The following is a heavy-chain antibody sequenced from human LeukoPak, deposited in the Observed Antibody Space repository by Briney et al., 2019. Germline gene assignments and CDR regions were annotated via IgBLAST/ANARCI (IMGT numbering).Heavy chain of an antibody. CDR1: GFTFKNAW. CDR2: LKSETDGGTT. V-gene: IGHV3-15*05. Sequence: GGSLRLSCAASGFTFKNAWVSWVRQAPGKGLEWVGRLKSETDGGTTDYAAPVKGRFTISKDESKNTLYLQMNSLKTEDTAVYYCTAEMGACAGDCFEFWGQGTLITVST. J-gene: IGHJ4*02. D-gene: IGHD2-21*02. CDR3: TAEMGACAGDCFEF.